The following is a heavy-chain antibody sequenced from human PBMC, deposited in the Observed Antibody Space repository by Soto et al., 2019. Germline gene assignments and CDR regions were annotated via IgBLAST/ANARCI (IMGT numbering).Heavy chain of an antibody. V-gene: IGHV3-21*01. CDR2: ISSSSSYI. CDR3: ARVFVVVVAATDYYYFDY. CDR1: GFTFSNYS. D-gene: IGHD2-15*01. Sequence: GGSLRLSCAASGFTFSNYSMNWVRQAPGKGLEWVSSISSSSSYIYYADSVKGRFTISRDNAKNSLYLQMNSLRAEDTAVYYCARVFVVVVAATDYYYFDYWGQGTLVTVSS. J-gene: IGHJ4*02.